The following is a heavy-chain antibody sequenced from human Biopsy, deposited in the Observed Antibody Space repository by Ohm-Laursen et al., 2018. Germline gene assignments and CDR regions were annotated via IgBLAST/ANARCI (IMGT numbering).Heavy chain of an antibody. Sequence: SLRLSCAASRFTFSIYDKHWVRQAPGKGQEWVAVISFDGSDQRYADSVKGRFTISRDNSKNTLYLQMNSLRAEDTAVFYCVKDRGAAGTDYYYGMDVWGQGTTVTVSS. J-gene: IGHJ6*01. CDR1: RFTFSIYD. V-gene: IGHV3-30*18. D-gene: IGHD6-13*01. CDR2: ISFDGSDQ. CDR3: VKDRGAAGTDYYYGMDV.